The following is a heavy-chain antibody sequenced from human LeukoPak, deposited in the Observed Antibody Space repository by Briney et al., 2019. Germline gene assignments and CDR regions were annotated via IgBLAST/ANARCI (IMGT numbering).Heavy chain of an antibody. CDR2: ISAYNGNT. CDR1: GYTFTSYG. V-gene: IGHV1-18*01. J-gene: IGHJ6*03. CDR3: ARGGEYMVRGVIYYYYYMDV. Sequence: ASVKVSCKASGYTFTSYGISWVRQAPGQGLEWMGWISAYNGNTNYAQKLQGRVTMTTDTSTSTAYMELRSLRSDDTAVYYCARGGEYMVRGVIYYYYYMDVWGKGTTVTISS. D-gene: IGHD3-10*01.